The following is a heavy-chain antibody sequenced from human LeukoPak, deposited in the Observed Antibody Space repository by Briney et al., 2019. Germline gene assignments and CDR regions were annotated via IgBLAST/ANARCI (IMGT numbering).Heavy chain of an antibody. CDR3: ARGHENYYHVFDV. CDR2: TYYRSRWFN. CDR1: GDSISSNSAT. Sequence: SQTLSLTCAISGDSISSNSATWNWIRQSPSRGLEWLGRTYYRSRWFNDYTVSVKSRVTINPDTSKNQFSLQLKSVTPEDTAVYYCARGHENYYHVFDVWGKGTTVTVSS. V-gene: IGHV6-1*01. J-gene: IGHJ6*04.